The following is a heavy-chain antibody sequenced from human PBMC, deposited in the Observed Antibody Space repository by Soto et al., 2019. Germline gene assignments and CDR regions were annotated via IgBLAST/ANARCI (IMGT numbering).Heavy chain of an antibody. CDR1: GFTFSSYA. CDR3: AKTTPNYYDSSGYSEYFQH. V-gene: IGHV3-23*01. J-gene: IGHJ1*01. CDR2: ISDSGEHT. D-gene: IGHD3-22*01. Sequence: GGSLRLSCAASGFTFSSYAMSWVRQAPGRGLEWVSAISDSGEHTYYADSVKGRFTISRDNSKNTLYLQMNSLRAEDTAVYYCAKTTPNYYDSSGYSEYFQHWGQGTLVTVSS.